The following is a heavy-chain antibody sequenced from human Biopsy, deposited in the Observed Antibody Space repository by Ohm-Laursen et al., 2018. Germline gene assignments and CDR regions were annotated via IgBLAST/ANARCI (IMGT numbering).Heavy chain of an antibody. CDR3: ARDRFDLLTPNWFDP. V-gene: IGHV4-38-2*02. J-gene: IGHJ5*02. D-gene: IGHD3-9*01. Sequence: SDTLSLTCPVSGFSISSGYYWGWIRQPPGKGLEWIGSVYDSGKSYYNPSLKSRVTISVDVSKNQFSLKLRSVTAADTAVYYCARDRFDLLTPNWFDPWGQGTLVTVPS. CDR2: VYDSGKS. CDR1: GFSISSGYY.